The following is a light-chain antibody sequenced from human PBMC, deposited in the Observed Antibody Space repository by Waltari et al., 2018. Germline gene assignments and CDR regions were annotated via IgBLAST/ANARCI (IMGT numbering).Light chain of an antibody. CDR1: SSNIGGNF. V-gene: IGLV1-47*01. J-gene: IGLJ3*02. Sequence: SVLTQPPSASGTPGQTVTIPCSGSSSNIGGNFVYWYQQLPGLAPQRRSCKNNQRPSGVPDRCSGCKSGTAASLAISGLRSDDEAEYYCAAWDDNLTGPLFGGGTKVTVL. CDR2: KNN. CDR3: AAWDDNLTGPL.